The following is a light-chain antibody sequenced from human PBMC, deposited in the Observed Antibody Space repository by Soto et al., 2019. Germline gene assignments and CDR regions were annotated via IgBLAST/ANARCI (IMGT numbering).Light chain of an antibody. CDR2: EVN. J-gene: IGLJ2*01. Sequence: QSALTQPASVSGSPGQSITISCTGTSSDVGSYNLVSWYQQHPGKVPKVMIYEVNKRPSGVSNRFSGSKSGNTASLTISGLQAEDEADYYCCSYAGSSTVFGGGTKLTVL. V-gene: IGLV2-23*02. CDR3: CSYAGSSTV. CDR1: SSDVGSYNL.